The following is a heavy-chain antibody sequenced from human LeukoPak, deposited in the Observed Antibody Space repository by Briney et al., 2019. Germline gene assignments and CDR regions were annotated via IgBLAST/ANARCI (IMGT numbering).Heavy chain of an antibody. Sequence: PSQTLSLTCAVSGASISSDGYSWSWIRQPPGKGLEWIGYIYYSGSTNYNPSLKSRVTISVDTSKNQFSLKLSSVTAADTAVYYCARRYCGGGSCYGNFDYWGQGILVTVSS. D-gene: IGHD2-15*01. CDR3: ARRYCGGGSCYGNFDY. CDR1: GASISSDGYS. J-gene: IGHJ4*02. V-gene: IGHV4-30-4*07. CDR2: IYYSGST.